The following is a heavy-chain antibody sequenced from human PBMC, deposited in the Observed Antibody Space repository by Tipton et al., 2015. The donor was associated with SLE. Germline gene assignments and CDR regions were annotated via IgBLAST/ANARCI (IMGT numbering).Heavy chain of an antibody. CDR2: IYSRGNI. CDR1: GYSISRSNF. V-gene: IGHV4-28*02. CDR3: ARQGFGASTGMDWFDP. D-gene: IGHD3-10*01. Sequence: TLSLTCAVSGYSISRSNFWGWIRQPPGKGLEWIGHIYSRGNINYNPSLKSRVTMSVDTSKNQFSLRLNSVTAADTAVYYCARQGFGASTGMDWFDPWGQGTLVTVSS. J-gene: IGHJ5*02.